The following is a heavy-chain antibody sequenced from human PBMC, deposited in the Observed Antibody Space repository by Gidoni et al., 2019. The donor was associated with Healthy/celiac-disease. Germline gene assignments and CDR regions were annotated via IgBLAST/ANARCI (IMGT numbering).Heavy chain of an antibody. CDR2: IYYSGST. V-gene: IGHV4-39*01. J-gene: IGHJ5*02. Sequence: QLQLQESGPGLVKPSETLSLTCTVSGGSISSSSYYWGWIRQPPGKGLEWIGSIYYSGSTYYNPSIKSRVTISVDTSKNQFSLKLSSVTAADTAVYYCALSRYSSSWYWFDPWGQGTLVTVSS. CDR3: ALSRYSSSWYWFDP. CDR1: GGSISSSSYY. D-gene: IGHD6-13*01.